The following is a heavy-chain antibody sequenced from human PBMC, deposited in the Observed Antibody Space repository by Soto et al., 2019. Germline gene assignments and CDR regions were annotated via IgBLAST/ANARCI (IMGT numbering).Heavy chain of an antibody. CDR1: GYIFTSYG. CDR3: ARGPRYCSTSTCFAGVTWFDP. CDR2: ISGYNGNT. D-gene: IGHD2-2*01. J-gene: IGHJ5*02. Sequence: ASVKVSWKASGYIFTSYGISWVRQAPGQGLEWLGWISGYNGNTNYAQKVQGRVTLTTDKSTNTAYMDLWSLTSDDTAVYYCARGPRYCSTSTCFAGVTWFDPWGQGTPVTVSS. V-gene: IGHV1-18*04.